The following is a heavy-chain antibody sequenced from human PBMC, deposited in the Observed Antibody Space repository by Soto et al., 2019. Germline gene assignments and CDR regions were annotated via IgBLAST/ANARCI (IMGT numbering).Heavy chain of an antibody. CDR1: GFTFISYA. V-gene: IGHV3-23*01. CDR3: ATGGPIVVVPAALRDDAFDI. Sequence: PGGSLRLSCAASGFTFISYAMSWVRQAPGKGLEWVSAISGSGGSTYYADSVKGRFTISRDNSKNTLYLQMNSLRAEDTAVYYCATGGPIVVVPAALRDDAFDIWGQGTMVTVSS. CDR2: ISGSGGST. D-gene: IGHD2-2*01. J-gene: IGHJ3*02.